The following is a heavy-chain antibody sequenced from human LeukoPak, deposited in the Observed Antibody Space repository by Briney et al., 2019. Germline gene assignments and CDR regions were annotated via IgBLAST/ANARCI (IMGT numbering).Heavy chain of an antibody. Sequence: GGSLRLSCAASGFTFSSYGMHWVRQAPGKGLEWGAVISYDGSNKYYADSVKGRFTISRDNSKNTLYLQMNSLRAEDTAVYYCAKFPQTSYYDILTGYQYGYYFDYWGQGTLVTVSA. V-gene: IGHV3-30*18. D-gene: IGHD3-9*01. CDR1: GFTFSSYG. CDR3: AKFPQTSYYDILTGYQYGYYFDY. CDR2: ISYDGSNK. J-gene: IGHJ4*02.